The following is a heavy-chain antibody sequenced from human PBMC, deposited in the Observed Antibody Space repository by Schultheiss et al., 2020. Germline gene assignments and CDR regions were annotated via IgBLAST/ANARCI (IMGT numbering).Heavy chain of an antibody. V-gene: IGHV3-7*01. J-gene: IGHJ4*02. CDR2: IGHHGSEK. CDR1: GFTFSTYW. CDR3: AGPFRRDYGDNF. D-gene: IGHD4-17*01. Sequence: GESLKISCAASGFTFSTYWMTWVRQAPGKGLEWVANIGHHGSEKYYVDSVRGRFTISRDNAKNSLFLQMNSLRAEDTAVYYCAGPFRRDYGDNFWGQGALVTVSS.